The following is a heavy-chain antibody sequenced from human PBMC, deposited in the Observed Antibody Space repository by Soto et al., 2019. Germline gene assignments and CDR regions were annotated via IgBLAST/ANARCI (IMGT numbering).Heavy chain of an antibody. J-gene: IGHJ4*02. CDR1: GFTISNYA. Sequence: EVQLVESGGGLVQPGGSLRLSCSVSGFTISNYAMHWVRQAPGKGLHYVSSISSDGRSTYYADSVKGRFTISRDNSKNTLDLQMSSLRVEDTAVYYCVKDRYIDYWGQGTLVTVSS. CDR3: VKDRYIDY. V-gene: IGHV3-64D*06. CDR2: ISSDGRST.